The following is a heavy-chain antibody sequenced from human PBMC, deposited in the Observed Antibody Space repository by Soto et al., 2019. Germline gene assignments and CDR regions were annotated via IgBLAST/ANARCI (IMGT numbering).Heavy chain of an antibody. CDR2: ITASGGNT. CDR1: GFIFSNYA. CDR3: AKQATAMTINWVDP. Sequence: GGSLRLSCAASGFIFSNYAMTWVRQAPGKGLEWVSVITASGGNTFYADSVKGRFTISRDNSKDTVYLQMDSLGADDTALYYCAKQATAMTINWVDPWGQGILVTVS. V-gene: IGHV3-23*01. D-gene: IGHD4-17*01. J-gene: IGHJ5*02.